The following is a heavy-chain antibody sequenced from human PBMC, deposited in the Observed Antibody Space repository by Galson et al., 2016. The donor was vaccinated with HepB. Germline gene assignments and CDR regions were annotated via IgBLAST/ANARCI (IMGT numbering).Heavy chain of an antibody. CDR1: GGSISHYY. CDR2: INYYGDT. V-gene: IGHV4-59*01. J-gene: IGHJ4*02. D-gene: IGHD3-3*01. CDR3: ARAYTIFGVMSPFDY. Sequence: SETLSLTCTVSGGSISHYYWNWIRQSPGNGLEWIGYINYYGDTNYNPSLKSRVSISVDTPKNHFSLNLTSVTAADTALYYCARAYTIFGVMSPFDYWGQGSLVTVSS.